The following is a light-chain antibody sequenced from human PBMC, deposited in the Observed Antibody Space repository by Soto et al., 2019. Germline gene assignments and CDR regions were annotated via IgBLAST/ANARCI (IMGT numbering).Light chain of an antibody. Sequence: QSALTQPASVSGSPGQSITISCTGTSSDVGGYNYVSWYQQHPGKAPKLMIYEVSNRPSGVSNRFSGSKSGNTASLTISGLQAEDEADYYCISYASRDTLLWVFGGGTKLTVL. J-gene: IGLJ3*02. CDR2: EVS. CDR1: SSDVGGYNY. CDR3: ISYASRDTLLWV. V-gene: IGLV2-14*01.